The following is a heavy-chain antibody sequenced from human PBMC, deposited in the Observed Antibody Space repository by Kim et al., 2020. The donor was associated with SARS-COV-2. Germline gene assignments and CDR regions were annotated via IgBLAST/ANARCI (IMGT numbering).Heavy chain of an antibody. CDR1: GGSFSGYY. CDR2: INHSGST. Sequence: SETLSLTCAVYGGSFSGYYWSWIRQPPGKGLEWIGEINHSGSTNYNPSLKSRVTISVDTSKNQFSLKLSSVTAADTAVYYCARGVNTIFGVVKHAFDIWGQGTMVTVSS. J-gene: IGHJ3*02. V-gene: IGHV4-34*01. D-gene: IGHD3-3*01. CDR3: ARGVNTIFGVVKHAFDI.